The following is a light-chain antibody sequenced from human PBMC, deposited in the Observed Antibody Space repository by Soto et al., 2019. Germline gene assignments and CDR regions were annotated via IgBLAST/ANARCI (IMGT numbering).Light chain of an antibody. V-gene: IGLV2-14*01. CDR2: DVN. CDR3: SSYTNISTRL. CDR1: SSDIGAFDL. Sequence: QSALTQPASVSGSPGQSITISCTGTSSDIGAFDLVSWFQQHPGKAPKVMIYDVNIRPSGVSNRFSGSKSGNTASLTISGLQAEDEADYYCSSYTNISTRLFGTGTKVTVL. J-gene: IGLJ1*01.